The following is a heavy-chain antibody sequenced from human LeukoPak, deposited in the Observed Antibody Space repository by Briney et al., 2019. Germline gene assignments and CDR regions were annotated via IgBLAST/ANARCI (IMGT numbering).Heavy chain of an antibody. Sequence: GGSLRLSCAASGFTFSSYAMSWVRQAPGKGLEWVSAISGSGGSTYYADSVKGRFTISRDNAKNSLYLQMNSLRAEDTAVYYCARGGSGLLWFGELLYKDAFDIWGQGTMVTVSS. CDR2: ISGSGGST. CDR1: GFTFSSYA. D-gene: IGHD3-10*01. J-gene: IGHJ3*02. V-gene: IGHV3-23*01. CDR3: ARGGSGLLWFGELLYKDAFDI.